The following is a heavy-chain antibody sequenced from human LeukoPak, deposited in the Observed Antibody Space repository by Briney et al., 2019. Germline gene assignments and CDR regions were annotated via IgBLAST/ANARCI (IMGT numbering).Heavy chain of an antibody. CDR3: ARGQIVGATTLISPFDY. CDR2: IYYSGST. Sequence: PSETLSLTCTVSGGSISSSSYYWSWIRQPPGKGLEWIGYIYYSGSTNYNPSLKSRVTISVDTSKNQFSLKLSSVTAADTAVYYCARGQIVGATTLISPFDYWGQGTLVTVSS. V-gene: IGHV4-61*01. J-gene: IGHJ4*02. CDR1: GGSISSSSYY. D-gene: IGHD1-26*01.